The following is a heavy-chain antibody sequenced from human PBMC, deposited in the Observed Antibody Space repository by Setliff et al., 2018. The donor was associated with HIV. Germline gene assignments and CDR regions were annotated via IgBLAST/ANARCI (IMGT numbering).Heavy chain of an antibody. D-gene: IGHD2-15*01. CDR2: INHSGRT. CDR1: GGYFSGYH. J-gene: IGHJ6*03. Sequence: SETLSLTCAVYGGYFSGYHWNWIRQPPGKGLEWIGEINHSGRTNYNPSLKSRVTISVDTSKNQFSLKLRSVTAADTAMYYCARVSITYWYSIPTFYYYYMDVWGKGTKVTVSS. CDR3: ARVSITYWYSIPTFYYYYMDV. V-gene: IGHV4-34*01.